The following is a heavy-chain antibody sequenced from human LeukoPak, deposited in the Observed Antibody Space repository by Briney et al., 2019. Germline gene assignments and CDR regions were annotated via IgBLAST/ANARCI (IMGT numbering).Heavy chain of an antibody. V-gene: IGHV1-2*02. CDR3: AREDYYGSGSYDY. J-gene: IGHJ4*02. CDR1: GYTFTGYY. Sequence: ASVKVSCKASGYTFTGYYMHWVRQAPGQGLEWMGWINPNSGGTNYAQKFQGRVTMTRDTSISTAYMGLSRLRSDDTAVYYCAREDYYGSGSYDYWGQGTLVTVS. D-gene: IGHD3-10*01. CDR2: INPNSGGT.